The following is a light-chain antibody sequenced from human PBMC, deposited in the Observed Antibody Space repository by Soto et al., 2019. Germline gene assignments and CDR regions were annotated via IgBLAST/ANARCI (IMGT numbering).Light chain of an antibody. CDR1: QSVSSSY. CDR3: QQYGSSPGT. V-gene: IGKV3-20*01. Sequence: EIVLTQSPGTLSLSPGERATLSCRASQSVSSSYVAWYQQKPGQATRLLIYGASSRATAIPDRFSGSGSGTDFNLTISRLEPEDFAVYYCQQYGSSPGTFGPGTKVDIK. CDR2: GAS. J-gene: IGKJ3*01.